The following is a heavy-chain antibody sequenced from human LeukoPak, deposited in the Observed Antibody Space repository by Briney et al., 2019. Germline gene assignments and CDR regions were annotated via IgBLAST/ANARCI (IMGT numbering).Heavy chain of an antibody. D-gene: IGHD5-18*01. CDR2: IRSKANDYAT. CDR1: GFTFSDSA. J-gene: IGHJ3*01. V-gene: IGHV3-73*01. Sequence: PGGSLRLSCAASGFTFSDSAIHWVRQASGKGLEWVGRIRSKANDYATVYAASVKGRFTVSRDDSRNTAYLQMNSLKTEDTAIYYCARQKAFSFGYGDAFDLWGQGTMVTVSS. CDR3: ARQKAFSFGYGDAFDL.